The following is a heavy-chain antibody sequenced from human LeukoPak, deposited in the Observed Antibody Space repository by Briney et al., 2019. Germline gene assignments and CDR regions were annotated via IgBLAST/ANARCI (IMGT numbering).Heavy chain of an antibody. V-gene: IGHV3-21*01. J-gene: IGHJ4*02. D-gene: IGHD1-26*01. CDR3: ARIEGSYSYFDY. CDR2: ITSSSGYM. Sequence: GGSLRLSCAASGFTFSTYGMNWVRQAPGKGLEWVSSITSSSGYMYYADSVKGRFTISRDNAKNSLYLQMNSLSAEDTAVYYCARIEGSYSYFDYWGQGTLVTVSS. CDR1: GFTFSTYG.